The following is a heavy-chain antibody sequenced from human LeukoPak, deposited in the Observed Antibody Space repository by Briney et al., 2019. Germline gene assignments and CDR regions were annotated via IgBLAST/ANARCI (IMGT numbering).Heavy chain of an antibody. CDR3: ARSYSWLAPFDY. V-gene: IGHV3-30*03. D-gene: IGHD6-19*01. CDR1: GFTFSSYG. CDR2: ISYDGSNK. Sequence: GRSLRLSCAASGFTFSSYGMHWVRQAPGKGLEWVAVISYDGSNKYYADSVKGRFTISRDNSKNTLYLQMNSLRAEDTAVYYCARSYSWLAPFDYWGQGTLVTVSS. J-gene: IGHJ4*02.